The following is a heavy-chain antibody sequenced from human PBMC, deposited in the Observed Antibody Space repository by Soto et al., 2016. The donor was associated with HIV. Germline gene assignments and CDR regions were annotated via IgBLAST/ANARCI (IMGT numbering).Heavy chain of an antibody. V-gene: IGHV3-30*04. D-gene: IGHD3-10*01. Sequence: VQLVESGGGVVQPGRSLRLSCAASGFTFSSYAMHWVRQAPGKGLEWVAVISYDGSNKYYADSVKGRFTISRDNSKNTLYLQMNSLRAEDTAVYYCARDPQFTNGFGENCLLIIWGPRDKWSPSL. CDR2: ISYDGSNK. CDR3: ARDPQFTNGFGENCLLII. J-gene: IGHJ3*02. CDR1: GFTFSSYA.